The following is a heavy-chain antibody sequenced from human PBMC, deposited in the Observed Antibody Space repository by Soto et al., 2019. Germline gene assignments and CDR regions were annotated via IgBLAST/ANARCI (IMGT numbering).Heavy chain of an antibody. CDR3: ARAVLRFQKVYYGMDV. Sequence: QVQLVQSGAEVKKPGSSVKVSCKASGGTFSSYAISWVRQAPGQGLEWLGGIIPIFGTANYAQKFQGRVTITEDESTSTAYRELSRLRSEDTAVYYCARAVLRFQKVYYGMDVWGQGTTVTVSS. J-gene: IGHJ6*02. CDR1: GGTFSSYA. D-gene: IGHD3-3*01. CDR2: IIPIFGTA. V-gene: IGHV1-69*01.